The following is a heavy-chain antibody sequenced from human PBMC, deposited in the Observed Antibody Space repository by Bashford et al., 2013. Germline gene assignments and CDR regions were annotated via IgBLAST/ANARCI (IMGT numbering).Heavy chain of an antibody. J-gene: IGHJ6*02. Sequence: ASVKVSCKASGYTFISFGITWVRQAPGQGLEWMGWIGPNTGKTDYQQKFQGRVTMTTDTSTSTVYMELRSLTSDDAAVYYCARTYCSRCYYYGMDVWGQGTTVTVSS. CDR1: GYTFISFG. CDR2: IGPNTGKT. D-gene: IGHD2-2*01. CDR3: ARTYCSRCYYYGMDV. V-gene: IGHV1-18*01.